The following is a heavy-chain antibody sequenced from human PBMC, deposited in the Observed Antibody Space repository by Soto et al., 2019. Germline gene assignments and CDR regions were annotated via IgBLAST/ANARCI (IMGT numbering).Heavy chain of an antibody. J-gene: IGHJ4*02. Sequence: SVKVSCKASVGTFSSYAISCVRQAPGQGLEWMGGIIPIFGTANYAQKFQGRVTITADESTSTAYMELSSLRSEDTAVYYCAREWESGSSWYEDSSGYWGQGTLVTVSS. V-gene: IGHV1-69*13. CDR2: IIPIFGTA. CDR1: VGTFSSYA. CDR3: AREWESGSSWYEDSSGY. D-gene: IGHD6-13*01.